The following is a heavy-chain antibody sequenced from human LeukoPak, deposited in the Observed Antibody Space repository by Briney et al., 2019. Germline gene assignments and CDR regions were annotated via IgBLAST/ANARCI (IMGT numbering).Heavy chain of an antibody. J-gene: IGHJ1*01. CDR2: IYPGDSQT. CDR1: GYSFSIYW. V-gene: IGHV5-51*03. D-gene: IGHD4-23*01. Sequence: GESLRISCKGSGYSFSIYWIGWVRQRPDKGLEWMGIIYPGDSQTRYSPSFQGQVTISADKSTSTAYLQWSSLKASDTAMYYCAKATTVASWGYFQHWGQGTLVSVSS. CDR3: AKATTVASWGYFQH.